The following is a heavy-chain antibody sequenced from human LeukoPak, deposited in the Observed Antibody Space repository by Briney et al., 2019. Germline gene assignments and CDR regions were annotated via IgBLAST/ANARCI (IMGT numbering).Heavy chain of an antibody. CDR3: AREDYYGSGSYFDY. J-gene: IGHJ4*02. V-gene: IGHV3-11*04. D-gene: IGHD3-10*01. CDR1: GFTFTDYY. Sequence: PGGSLRLSCATSGFTFTDYYMSWIRQAPGKGLEWVSYISVSGTTMYYADSVKGRFTISRDNAKNSLYLQMNSLRAEDTAVYYCAREDYYGSGSYFDYWGQGTLVTVSS. CDR2: ISVSGTTM.